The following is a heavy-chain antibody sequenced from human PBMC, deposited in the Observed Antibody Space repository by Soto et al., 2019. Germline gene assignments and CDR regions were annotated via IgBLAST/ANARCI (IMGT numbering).Heavy chain of an antibody. CDR1: GYTFTGYY. J-gene: IGHJ4*02. CDR3: ASEYSVAGTFGGSDY. Sequence: QVQLVQSGAEVKKPGASVKVSCKASGYTFTGYYMHWVRQAPGQGLEWMGWINPNSGGTNYAQKFQGRVTMTRDTSISTAYMELSRLRSDDTAVYYCASEYSVAGTFGGSDYWGQGTLVTVSS. D-gene: IGHD6-19*01. CDR2: INPNSGGT. V-gene: IGHV1-2*02.